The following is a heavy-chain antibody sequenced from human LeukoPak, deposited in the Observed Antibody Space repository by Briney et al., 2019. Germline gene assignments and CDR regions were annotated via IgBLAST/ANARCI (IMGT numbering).Heavy chain of an antibody. D-gene: IGHD3-9*01. V-gene: IGHV3-23*01. Sequence: GGSLRLSCAASGFTFSSYAMSWVRQAPGKGLEWVSAISGSGGSTYYADSVKGRFTISRDNSKNTLYLQMNSLRAEDTAVYYCGGDYTSLRYFDWEGGDYWGQGTLVTVSS. CDR2: ISGSGGST. J-gene: IGHJ4*02. CDR1: GFTFSSYA. CDR3: GGDYTSLRYFDWEGGDY.